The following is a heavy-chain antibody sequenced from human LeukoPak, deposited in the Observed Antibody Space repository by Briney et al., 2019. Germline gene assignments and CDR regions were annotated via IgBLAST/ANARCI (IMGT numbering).Heavy chain of an antibody. CDR2: IHPNSGVT. CDR3: ARDADSSSSLDF. J-gene: IGHJ4*02. V-gene: IGHV1-2*02. CDR1: GGTFSSYA. D-gene: IGHD6-13*01. Sequence: ASVKVSCKASGGTFSSYAISWVRQAPGQGLEWMGWIHPNSGVTNYAQKFQGRVTMTRDTSISTAYMELSSLRSDDTAVYYCARDADSSSSLDFWGQGTLVPVSS.